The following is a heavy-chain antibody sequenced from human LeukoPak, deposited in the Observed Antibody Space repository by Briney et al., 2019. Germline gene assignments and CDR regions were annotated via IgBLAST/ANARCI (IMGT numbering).Heavy chain of an antibody. CDR3: AKDRIVGANYWYFDL. V-gene: IGHV3-21*04. D-gene: IGHD1-26*01. CDR1: AFTFSSYS. Sequence: GGSLRLSCAASAFTFSSYSMNWVRQAPGKGLEWVSSISSSGSYIYYADSVKGRFTIFRDNSKNTLYLQMNSLRAEDTAVYYCAKDRIVGANYWYFDLWGRGTLVTVSS. CDR2: ISSSGSYI. J-gene: IGHJ2*01.